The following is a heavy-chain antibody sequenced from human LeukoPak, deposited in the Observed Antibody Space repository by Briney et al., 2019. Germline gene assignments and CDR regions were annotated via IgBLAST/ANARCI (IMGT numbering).Heavy chain of an antibody. D-gene: IGHD2-15*01. CDR3: ARARGYCSGGSCYPQVHYYYGMDV. Sequence: PSETLSLTCTVSGGSISSYYWSWIRQPPGKGLEWIGYFYYSGSTNYNPSLKSRVTISVDTSKNQFSLKLSSVTAADTAVYYCARARGYCSGGSCYPQVHYYYGMDVWGQGTTVTVSS. J-gene: IGHJ6*02. CDR2: FYYSGST. CDR1: GGSISSYY. V-gene: IGHV4-59*08.